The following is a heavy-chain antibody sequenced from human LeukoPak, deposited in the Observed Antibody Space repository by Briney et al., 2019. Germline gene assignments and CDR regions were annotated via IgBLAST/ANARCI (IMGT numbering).Heavy chain of an antibody. V-gene: IGHV3-53*01. J-gene: IGHJ3*02. D-gene: IGHD3-22*01. CDR1: GFTVSSNY. CDR2: IYSGGST. CDR3: ARGSYHDSSGYYSGRAFDI. Sequence: GSLRLSCAASGFTVSSNYMSWVRQAPGKGLEWVSVIYSGGSTYYADSVKGRFTISRDNSKNTLYLQMNSLRAEDTAVYYCARGSYHDSSGYYSGRAFDIWGQGTMVTVSS.